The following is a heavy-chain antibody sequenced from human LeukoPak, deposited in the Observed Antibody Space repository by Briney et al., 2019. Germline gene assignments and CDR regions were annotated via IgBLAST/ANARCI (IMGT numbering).Heavy chain of an antibody. CDR1: GFIFSSYW. CDR3: ASAIAVAGSVGFDY. V-gene: IGHV3-74*01. CDR2: INSDGSST. D-gene: IGHD6-19*01. Sequence: PGGSLRLSCAASGFIFSSYWIHWVRQAPGKGLVWVSCINSDGSSTDYADSVKGRFTISRDNAKNTLYLQMSSLRAEDTALYYCASAIAVAGSVGFDYWGQGTLVTVSS. J-gene: IGHJ4*02.